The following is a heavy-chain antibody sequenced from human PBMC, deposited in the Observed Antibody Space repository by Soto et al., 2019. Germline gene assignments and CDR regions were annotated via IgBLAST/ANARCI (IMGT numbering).Heavy chain of an antibody. Sequence: SETLSLTCTVSGGSISRSSYYWGWIRQPPGKGLEWIGSIYYSGSTYSNPSLKSRVTISVDTSKNQFSLKLSSVTAADTAVYYGARPLESGWIPFDYWAQGTLVTISS. CDR3: ARPLESGWIPFDY. J-gene: IGHJ4*02. CDR1: GGSISRSSYY. V-gene: IGHV4-39*01. D-gene: IGHD6-19*01. CDR2: IYYSGST.